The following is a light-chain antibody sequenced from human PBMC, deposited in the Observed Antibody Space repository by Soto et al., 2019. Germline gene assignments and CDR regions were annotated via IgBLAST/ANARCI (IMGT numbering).Light chain of an antibody. CDR3: QQYKTWRSIS. CDR2: DTS. CDR1: QSVSNK. Sequence: EIVMSQSPANLYVSPGERVAVSCRASQSVSNKLGWYQHKPGQAPRLLMYDTSTRAAGTPARFTGSGSGTDFTRTSSSLQSEDVAVYYCQQYKTWRSISFGQGTRLEIK. V-gene: IGKV3-15*01. J-gene: IGKJ5*01.